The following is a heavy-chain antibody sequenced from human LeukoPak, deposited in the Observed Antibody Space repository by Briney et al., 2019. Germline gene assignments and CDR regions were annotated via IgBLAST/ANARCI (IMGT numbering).Heavy chain of an antibody. Sequence: GGSLRLSCAASGFTFSSYAMHWVRQAPGKGLEWVAVISYDGSNKYYADSVKGRFTISRDNSKNTLYLQMNSLRAEDTAVYYCARELNPTYYYDSSGLDYWGQGTLVTVSS. V-gene: IGHV3-30-3*01. D-gene: IGHD3-22*01. CDR1: GFTFSSYA. CDR3: ARELNPTYYYDSSGLDY. CDR2: ISYDGSNK. J-gene: IGHJ4*02.